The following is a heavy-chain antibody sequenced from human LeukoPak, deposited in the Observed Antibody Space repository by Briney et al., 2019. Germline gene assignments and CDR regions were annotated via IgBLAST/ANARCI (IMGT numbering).Heavy chain of an antibody. V-gene: IGHV3-30*02. J-gene: IGHJ4*02. CDR3: AKDLLYSNPYYFDY. CDR2: IRYDGSTK. Sequence: GGSLRLSCAASGFTFSSYGMHWVRQAPGKGLEWVAFIRYDGSTKYYADSVKGRFTISRDNSKNTLYLQMNSLRAEDTAVYYCAKDLLYSNPYYFDYWGQGTLVTVSS. D-gene: IGHD6-13*01. CDR1: GFTFSSYG.